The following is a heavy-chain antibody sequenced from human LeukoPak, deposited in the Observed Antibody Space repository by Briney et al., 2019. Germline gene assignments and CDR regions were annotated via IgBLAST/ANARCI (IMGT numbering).Heavy chain of an antibody. CDR3: AKVAKYYYGPETYYFFEQ. Sequence: GGSLRLSCEASGFTFSSHTMNWVRQAPGKGREWVSSISSGSSYIYYADSVKGRFTISRDNAKNSLYLQMNSVRVEDTAVYYCAKVAKYYYGPETYYFFEQWGQGTPVTASS. V-gene: IGHV3-21*01. D-gene: IGHD3-10*01. CDR1: GFTFSSHT. J-gene: IGHJ4*02. CDR2: ISSGSSYI.